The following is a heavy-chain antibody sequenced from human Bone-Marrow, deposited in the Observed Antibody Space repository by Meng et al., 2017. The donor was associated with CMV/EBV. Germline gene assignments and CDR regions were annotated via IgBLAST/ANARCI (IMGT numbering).Heavy chain of an antibody. CDR3: ARVIDYDFWSGSYYYYGMDV. D-gene: IGHD3-3*01. Sequence: SVKVSCKASGGTFSSYAISWVRRAPGQGLEWMGGIIPIFGTANYAQKFQGRVTITTDESTSTAYMELSSLRSEDTAVYYCARVIDYDFWSGSYYYYGMDVWGQGTTVTVAS. CDR1: GGTFSSYA. CDR2: IIPIFGTA. V-gene: IGHV1-69*05. J-gene: IGHJ6*02.